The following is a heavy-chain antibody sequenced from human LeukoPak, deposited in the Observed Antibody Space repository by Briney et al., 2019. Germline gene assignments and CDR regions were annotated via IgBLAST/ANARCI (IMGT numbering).Heavy chain of an antibody. Sequence: SETLSLTCAVYGGSFSGYYWSWIRQPPGKGLEWIGEINHSGSTNYNPSLKSRVTISVDTSKNQFSLKLSSVTAADTAVYYCARVGISGNYYKYNWFDPWGQGTLVTVSS. J-gene: IGHJ5*02. CDR3: ARVGISGNYYKYNWFDP. CDR1: GGSFSGYY. V-gene: IGHV4-34*01. CDR2: INHSGST. D-gene: IGHD1-26*01.